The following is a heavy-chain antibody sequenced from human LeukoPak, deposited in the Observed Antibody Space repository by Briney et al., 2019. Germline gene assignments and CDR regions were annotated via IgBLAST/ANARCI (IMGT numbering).Heavy chain of an antibody. J-gene: IGHJ4*02. D-gene: IGHD1-26*01. V-gene: IGHV3-33*01. CDR1: GFTSSSFG. CDR3: ARGINSANYLGDYFDR. Sequence: GGSLRLSCAASGFTSSSFGMHWVRQAPGKGLEWVAVVWYDGSNKYYADSVKGRFAISRDNFKNTLYLQMNSLRGEDTAVYYCARGINSANYLGDYFDRWGQGTLVTVSS. CDR2: VWYDGSNK.